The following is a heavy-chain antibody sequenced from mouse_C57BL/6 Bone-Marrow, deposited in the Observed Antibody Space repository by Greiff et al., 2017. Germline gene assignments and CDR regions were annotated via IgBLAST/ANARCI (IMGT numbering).Heavy chain of an antibody. J-gene: IGHJ4*01. CDR1: GFNIKDDY. Sequence: EVQLQESGAELVRPGASVKLSCTASGFNIKDDYMHWVKQRPEQGLEWIGWIDPENGDTEYASKFQGKATITADTSSNTAYLQLSSLTSEDTAVYYCTSYYGYVMDCWGQGTSVTVSS. CDR2: IDPENGDT. D-gene: IGHD1-1*01. V-gene: IGHV14-4*01. CDR3: TSYYGYVMDC.